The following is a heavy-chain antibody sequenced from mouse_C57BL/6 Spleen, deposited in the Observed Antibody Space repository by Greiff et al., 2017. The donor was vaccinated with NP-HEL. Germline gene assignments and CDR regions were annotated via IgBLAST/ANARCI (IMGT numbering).Heavy chain of an antibody. CDR3: ARNYYGSSYRAWFAY. J-gene: IGHJ3*01. CDR2: IYPGSGST. CDR1: GYTFTSYW. D-gene: IGHD1-1*01. V-gene: IGHV1-55*01. Sequence: VQLQQPGAELVKPGASVKMSCKASGYTFTSYWITWVKQRPGQGLEWIGDIYPGSGSTNYNEKFKSKATLTVDTSSSTAYMQLSSLTSEDSAVYYCARNYYGSSYRAWFAYWGQGTLVTVSA.